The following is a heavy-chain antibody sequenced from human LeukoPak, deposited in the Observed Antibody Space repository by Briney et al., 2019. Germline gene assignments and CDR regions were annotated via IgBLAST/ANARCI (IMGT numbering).Heavy chain of an antibody. CDR1: GYIFSDSY. CDR3: ARGAEAETSPLDF. Sequence: ASVKVYCKASGYIFSDSYMHWVRQAPGQGLVWLGWINPKSGAADYAQQFRGRVTMTRDTSINTDYMEMKRLTSDDTAVYYCARGAEAETSPLDFWGQGTLVIVS. CDR2: INPKSGAA. V-gene: IGHV1-2*02. D-gene: IGHD6-13*01. J-gene: IGHJ4*02.